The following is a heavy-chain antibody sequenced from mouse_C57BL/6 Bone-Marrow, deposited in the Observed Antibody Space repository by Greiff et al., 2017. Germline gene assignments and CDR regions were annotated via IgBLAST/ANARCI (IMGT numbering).Heavy chain of an antibody. CDR3: ARGYY. Sequence: VQLKESGAELVKPGASVKLSCTASGFNIKDYYMHWVKQRTEQGLEWIGRLDHEDGETTSASKFPGKATITADTSSTTAYLPLSSLPSEDTAVYYCARGYYGGQGTTLTVSS. V-gene: IGHV14-2*01. CDR2: LDHEDGET. J-gene: IGHJ2*01. CDR1: GFNIKDYY.